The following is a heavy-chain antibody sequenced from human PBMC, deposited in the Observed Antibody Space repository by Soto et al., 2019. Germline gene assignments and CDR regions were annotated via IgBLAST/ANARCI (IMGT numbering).Heavy chain of an antibody. D-gene: IGHD5-18*01. CDR3: AREPYPYSYGTFDY. J-gene: IGHJ4*02. CDR2: IYYSGST. V-gene: IGHV4-31*02. Sequence: PSETLSLTCTVSGGSISSGGYYWSWIRQHPGKGLEWIGYIYYSGSTYYNPSLKSRVTISVDTSKNQFSLKLSSVTAADTAVYYCAREPYPYSYGTFDYWGQGTLATVSS. CDR1: GGSISSGGYY.